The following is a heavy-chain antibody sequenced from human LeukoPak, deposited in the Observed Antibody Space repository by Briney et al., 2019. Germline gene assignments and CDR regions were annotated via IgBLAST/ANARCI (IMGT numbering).Heavy chain of an antibody. D-gene: IGHD3-22*01. V-gene: IGHV3-30*01. CDR2: ISYDGSNK. J-gene: IGHJ3*02. Sequence: GGSLRLSCAASGFTFSSYAMHWVRQAPGKGLEWVAVISYDGSNKYYADSVKGRFTISGDNSKNTLYLQMNSLRAEDTAVYYCATGKIVVVSTSIPNVGAFDIWGQGTMVTVSS. CDR1: GFTFSSYA. CDR3: ATGKIVVVSTSIPNVGAFDI.